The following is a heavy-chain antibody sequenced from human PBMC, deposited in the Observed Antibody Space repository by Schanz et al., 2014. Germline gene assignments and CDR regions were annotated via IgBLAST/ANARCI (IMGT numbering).Heavy chain of an antibody. CDR2: ISGSGGST. V-gene: IGHV3-23*04. CDR3: AKGMGYCSGGTCYDYYYYGLDV. CDR1: GFTFRDYY. J-gene: IGHJ6*02. Sequence: VQLVESGGGLVKPGGSLRLSCAASGFTFRDYYMSWIRQAPGKGLEWVSGISGSGGSTYYADSVKGRFTISRDNSENTLYLQMNSLSADDTAVFYCAKGMGYCSGGTCYDYYYYGLDVWGQGNTVIVSS. D-gene: IGHD2-15*01.